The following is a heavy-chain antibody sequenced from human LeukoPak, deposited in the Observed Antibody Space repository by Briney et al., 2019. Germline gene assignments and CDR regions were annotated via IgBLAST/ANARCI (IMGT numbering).Heavy chain of an antibody. CDR1: GFTFSDYY. Sequence: GGSLRLSCAASGFTFSDYYMYWIRQAPGKGLEWVSYISSSSGYTNYADFVKGRFAISRDNAKISLNLQVNSLRAEDTAIYYCARRYYDFVSGYYNWYFDLWGRGTLVTVSS. CDR3: ARRYYDFVSGYYNWYFDL. V-gene: IGHV3-11*03. CDR2: ISSSSGYT. D-gene: IGHD3-3*01. J-gene: IGHJ2*01.